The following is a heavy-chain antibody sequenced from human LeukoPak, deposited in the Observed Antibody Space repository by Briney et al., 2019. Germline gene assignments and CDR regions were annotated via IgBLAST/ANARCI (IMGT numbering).Heavy chain of an antibody. CDR2: IKQDGSDK. D-gene: IGHD7-27*01. CDR1: GFTFNKYW. CDR3: ARENWGPDY. Sequence: SGGSLRLSCAASGFTFNKYWMTWVRQAPGKGLEWVANIKQDGSDKHYVSSVKGRFTISRDNAKNSVYLQMNSLRDEDTAIYYCARENWGPDYWGQGTLGTVSS. J-gene: IGHJ4*02. V-gene: IGHV3-7*01.